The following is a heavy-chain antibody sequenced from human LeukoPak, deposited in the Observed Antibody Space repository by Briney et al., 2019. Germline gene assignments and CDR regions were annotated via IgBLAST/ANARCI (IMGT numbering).Heavy chain of an antibody. CDR3: ARRPPALGAFDI. Sequence: PSETLSLTCTVSGGSISGSSCYWGWIRQSPWRGLEGFGSIYYSDSGQMFYNPSLKSRVTMSADTSKNQFSLRVTSVTAADTAVYYCARRPPALGAFDIWGQGTMVSVSS. J-gene: IGHJ3*02. CDR1: GGSISGSSCY. CDR2: IYYSDSGQM. V-gene: IGHV4-39*01.